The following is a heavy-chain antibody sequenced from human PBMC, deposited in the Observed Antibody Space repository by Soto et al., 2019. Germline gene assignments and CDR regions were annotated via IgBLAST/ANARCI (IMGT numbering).Heavy chain of an antibody. CDR1: GGSISSGGYY. V-gene: IGHV4-31*03. CDR3: ARDGSKKGYSYGFLGAGAFDI. Sequence: PSETLSLTCTVSGGSISSGGYYWSWIRQHPGKGLEWIGYIYYSGSTYYNPSLKSRVTISVDTSKNQFSLKLSSVTAADTAVYYCARDGSKKGYSYGFLGAGAFDIWGQRTMVTVSS. J-gene: IGHJ3*02. CDR2: IYYSGST. D-gene: IGHD5-18*01.